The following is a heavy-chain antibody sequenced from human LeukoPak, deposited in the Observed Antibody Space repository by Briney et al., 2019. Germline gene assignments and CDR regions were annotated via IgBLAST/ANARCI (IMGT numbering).Heavy chain of an antibody. D-gene: IGHD6-13*01. V-gene: IGHV3-9*01. CDR1: GFTFDDYA. CDR2: ISWNSGSI. CDR3: ATIAAAGTEDY. Sequence: GRSLRLSCAASGFTFDDYAMHWVRQAPGKGLEWVSGISWNSGSIGYADSVKGRFTISRDNAKNSLYLQMNSLRAEDTALYYCATIAAAGTEDYWGQGTLVTVS. J-gene: IGHJ4*02.